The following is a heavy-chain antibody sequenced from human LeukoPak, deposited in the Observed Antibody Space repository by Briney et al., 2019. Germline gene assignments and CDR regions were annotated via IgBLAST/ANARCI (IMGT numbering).Heavy chain of an antibody. CDR3: ARDCDRSGYYCY. CDR2: ISGDNGNT. D-gene: IGHD3-22*01. CDR1: GYTFTSLG. V-gene: IGHV1-18*01. Sequence: ASVKVSCKASGYTFTSLGISWVRQAPGQGLEWMGWISGDNGNTYYAQKLQGRVTLTTGTSTSTAYMELRSLRSDDTAVYYCARDCDRSGYYCYWGQGTQVTVSS. J-gene: IGHJ4*02.